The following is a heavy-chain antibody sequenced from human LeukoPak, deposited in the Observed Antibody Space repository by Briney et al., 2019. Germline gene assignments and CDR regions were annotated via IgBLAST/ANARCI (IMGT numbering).Heavy chain of an antibody. CDR3: ARDGYYYDSSGYYRVAFDI. CDR2: IYTSGST. D-gene: IGHD3-22*01. V-gene: IGHV4-4*07. CDR1: SGSISSYY. Sequence: SETLSLTCTVSSGSISSYYWSWIRQPAGKGLEWIGRIYTSGSTNYNPSLKSRVTISVDTSKNQFSLKLSSVTAADTAVYYCARDGYYYDSSGYYRVAFDIWGQGTMVTVSS. J-gene: IGHJ3*02.